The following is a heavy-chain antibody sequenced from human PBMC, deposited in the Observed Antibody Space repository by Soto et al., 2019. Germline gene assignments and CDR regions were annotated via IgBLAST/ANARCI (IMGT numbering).Heavy chain of an antibody. V-gene: IGHV4-31*03. CDR1: GGSSGGGGDY. D-gene: IGHD3-9*01. J-gene: IGHJ4*02. Sequence: SETQCVTCSVSGGSSGGGGDYWSWIRQHPGKGLEWIGYIYYSGSTYYNPSLKSRVTISVDTSKNQFSLKLSSVTAADTAVYYCARFWPPPYSDALTDYTDAFDYWGQGTLVTVSS. CDR3: ARFWPPPYSDALTDYTDAFDY. CDR2: IYYSGST.